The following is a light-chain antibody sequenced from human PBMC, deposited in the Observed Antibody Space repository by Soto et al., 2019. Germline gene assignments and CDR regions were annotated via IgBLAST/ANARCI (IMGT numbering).Light chain of an antibody. V-gene: IGKV1-5*03. CDR2: KAS. J-gene: IGKJ1*01. CDR3: QQYNSYSPWT. Sequence: DIQMTQSPSTLSASVGDRVTIACRASQSISTWLTLYQQKPGRAPKVLIYKASSLQSGVPSRFSGSGSGTEFTLTISSLQPDDFATYYCQQYNSYSPWTFGQGTKVDIK. CDR1: QSISTW.